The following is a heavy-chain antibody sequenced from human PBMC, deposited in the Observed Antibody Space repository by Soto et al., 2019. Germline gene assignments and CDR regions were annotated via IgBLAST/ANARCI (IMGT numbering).Heavy chain of an antibody. CDR3: ARGLRSVLDY. CDR2: ISSDEKIK. V-gene: IGHV3-33*01. Sequence: VGSLRLSCVASGFIFSNFGMHWVRQAPGKGWEWVAVISSDEKIKQYADSVRGRFAISRDNSKNTLYLQMTSLRAEDTAIYYCARGLRSVLDYWGQGTLVTVSS. CDR1: GFIFSNFG. D-gene: IGHD6-6*01. J-gene: IGHJ4*02.